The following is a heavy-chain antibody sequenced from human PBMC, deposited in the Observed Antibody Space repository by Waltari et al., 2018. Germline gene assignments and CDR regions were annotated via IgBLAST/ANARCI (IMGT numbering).Heavy chain of an antibody. CDR3: ARDARDWESITNSYFDS. CDR1: NGPFNGYY. J-gene: IGHJ4*02. D-gene: IGHD2-21*01. CDR2: VDHSGSA. Sequence: QVQLQQWGAGLLEPSETLSLTCAISNGPFNGYYWSWIRQPPGKGLEWIGEVDHSGSANSSPSLKSRATISFNTSQKQFSLTLTTVTAADTAEYYCARDARDWESITNSYFDSWGQGTLVAVSS. V-gene: IGHV4-34*01.